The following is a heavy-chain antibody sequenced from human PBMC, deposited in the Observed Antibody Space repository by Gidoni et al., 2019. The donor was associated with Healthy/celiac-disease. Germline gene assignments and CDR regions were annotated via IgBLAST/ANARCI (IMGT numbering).Heavy chain of an antibody. V-gene: IGHV3-23*01. CDR1: GFTFSSYA. Sequence: EVQLLESGGGLVQPGGSLRPSCAASGFTFSSYAMSWVRQAPGKGLEWVSAISGSGVSTYYADSVKGRFTISRDNSKNTLYLQMNSLRAEDTAVYYCAKDRGIAVAGTYYFDYWGQGTLVTVSS. CDR3: AKDRGIAVAGTYYFDY. J-gene: IGHJ4*02. CDR2: ISGSGVST. D-gene: IGHD6-19*01.